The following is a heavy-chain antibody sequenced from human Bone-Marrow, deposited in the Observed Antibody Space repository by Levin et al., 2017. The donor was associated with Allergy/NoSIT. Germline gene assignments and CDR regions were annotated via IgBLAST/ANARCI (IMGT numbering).Heavy chain of an antibody. CDR1: SGSINSFY. CDR3: ARERAIAYAFDV. J-gene: IGHJ3*01. V-gene: IGHV4-59*01. CDR2: ISYSGNT. Sequence: SETLSLTCTVSSGSINSFYWNLIRQTPGKELEWIGYISYSGNTNYNPSLKSRASISLDTSNNQFSLRLTSVTAADTAVYYCARERAIAYAFDVWGQGAMVTVSS. D-gene: IGHD6-13*01.